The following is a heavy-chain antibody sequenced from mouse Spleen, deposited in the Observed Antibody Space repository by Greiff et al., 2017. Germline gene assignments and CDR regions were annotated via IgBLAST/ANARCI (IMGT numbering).Heavy chain of an antibody. D-gene: IGHD4-1*02. CDR2: INHDGSST. J-gene: IGHJ3*01. Sequence: EVKLVESEGGLVQPGSSMKLSCTASGFTFSDYYMAWVRQAPEKGLEWVANINHDGSSTYYLDSLKSRFIISRDNAKNILYLQMSSLKSEDTAAYYCARAEETSPTGTWFAYWGQGTLVTVSA. CDR3: ARAEETSPTGTWFAY. V-gene: IGHV5-16*01. CDR1: GFTFSDYY.